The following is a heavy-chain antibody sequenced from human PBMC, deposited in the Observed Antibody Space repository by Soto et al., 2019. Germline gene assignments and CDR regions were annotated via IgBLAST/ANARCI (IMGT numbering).Heavy chain of an antibody. Sequence: QLHLRESGPGLVNPSETLSLTCTVSGGSITSSSYYWGWIRQPPGKGLEWIGSIYYSGSTYYNPSLKSRVTISVDTSKTQFSLKLSSVTAADTAVYYCATQEVGGSYVYTFDPWGQGTLVTVSS. CDR3: ATQEVGGSYVYTFDP. J-gene: IGHJ5*02. D-gene: IGHD1-26*01. V-gene: IGHV4-39*01. CDR2: IYYSGST. CDR1: GGSITSSSYY.